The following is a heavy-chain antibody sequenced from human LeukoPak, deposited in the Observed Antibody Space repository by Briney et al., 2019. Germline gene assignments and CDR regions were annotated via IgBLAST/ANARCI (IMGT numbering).Heavy chain of an antibody. CDR3: AKGSSWAD. J-gene: IGHJ4*02. Sequence: PGGSLRLSCAASGFTFGSYAMHWVRQAPGKRLEWVAVISYDGSNKYYADSVKGRFTISRDNSKNTLYLQMNSLRAEDTAVYYCAKGSSWADWGQGTLVTVSS. D-gene: IGHD6-13*01. CDR2: ISYDGSNK. CDR1: GFTFGSYA. V-gene: IGHV3-30-3*01.